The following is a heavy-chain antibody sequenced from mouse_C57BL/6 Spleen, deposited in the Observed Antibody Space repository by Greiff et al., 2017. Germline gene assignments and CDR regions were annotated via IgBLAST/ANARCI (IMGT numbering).Heavy chain of an antibody. J-gene: IGHJ3*01. D-gene: IGHD2-5*01. CDR1: GFTFSDYG. CDR2: ISSGSSTI. V-gene: IGHV5-17*01. CDR3: AREKAYYSNSWFAY. Sequence: EVQLVESGGGLVKPGGSLKLSCAASGFTFSDYGMHWVRQAPEKGLEWVAYISSGSSTIYYADTVKGRFTISRDNAKNTLFLQMTSLRSEDTAMYYCAREKAYYSNSWFAYWGQGTLVTVSA.